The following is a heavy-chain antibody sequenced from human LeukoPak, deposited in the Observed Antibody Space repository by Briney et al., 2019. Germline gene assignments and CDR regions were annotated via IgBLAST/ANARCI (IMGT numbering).Heavy chain of an antibody. Sequence: SETLSLTCAVSGYSISGGYYWGWIRQPPGKGLEWIGSIYHSGSTYYNPSLKSRVTISVDTSKNQFSLKLSSVTAADTAVYYCARLDIVVVPAAPAHYFDYWGQGTLVTVSS. CDR3: ARLDIVVVPAAPAHYFDY. V-gene: IGHV4-38-2*01. CDR1: GYSISGGYY. J-gene: IGHJ4*02. CDR2: IYHSGST. D-gene: IGHD2-2*03.